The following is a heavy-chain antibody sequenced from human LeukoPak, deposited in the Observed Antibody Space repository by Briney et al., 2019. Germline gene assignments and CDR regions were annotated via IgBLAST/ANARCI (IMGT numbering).Heavy chain of an antibody. Sequence: SVKVSCKASGGTFSSYAISWVRQAPGQGLEWMGGIIPIFGTANYAQKFQGRVTMTRDTSTSTVYMELSSLRSEDTAVYYCARVALDSSGYYSDYWGQGTLVTVSS. CDR2: IIPIFGTA. CDR1: GGTFSSYA. D-gene: IGHD3-22*01. V-gene: IGHV1-69*05. CDR3: ARVALDSSGYYSDY. J-gene: IGHJ4*02.